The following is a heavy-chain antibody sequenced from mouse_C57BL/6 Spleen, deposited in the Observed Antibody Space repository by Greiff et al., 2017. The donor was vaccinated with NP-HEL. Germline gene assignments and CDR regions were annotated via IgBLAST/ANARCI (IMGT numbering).Heavy chain of an antibody. CDR1: GYTFTSYW. CDR3: ARYPSHEPYGALDY. J-gene: IGHJ4*01. CDR2: IYPGSGST. D-gene: IGHD1-1*01. Sequence: QVQLQQPGAELVKPGASVKMSCKASGYTFTSYWITWVKQRPGQGLEWIGDIYPGSGSTNYNEKFKSKATLTVDTSSSTAYMQLSSLTSEDSAVYYCARYPSHEPYGALDYWGQGTSVTVSS. V-gene: IGHV1-55*01.